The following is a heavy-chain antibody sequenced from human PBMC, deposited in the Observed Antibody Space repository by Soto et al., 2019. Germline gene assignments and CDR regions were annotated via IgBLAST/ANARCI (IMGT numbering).Heavy chain of an antibody. J-gene: IGHJ6*03. D-gene: IGHD2-15*01. CDR2: IKQDGSEK. Sequence: EVQLVESGGGLVQPGGSLRLSCAASGFTFSSYWMSWVRQAPGKGLEWVANIKQDGSEKYYVDSVKGRFTISRDNAKNSLYLQMNSLRAEDTAVYYCARVFRDIVMVVAAIDYYYMDVWGKGTTVTVSS. CDR3: ARVFRDIVMVVAAIDYYYMDV. CDR1: GFTFSSYW. V-gene: IGHV3-7*01.